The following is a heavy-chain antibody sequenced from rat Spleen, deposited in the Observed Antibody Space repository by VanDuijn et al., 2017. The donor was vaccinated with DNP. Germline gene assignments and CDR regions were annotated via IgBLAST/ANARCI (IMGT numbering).Heavy chain of an antibody. CDR2: ISYDGSRT. J-gene: IGHJ4*01. V-gene: IGHV5-22*01. Sequence: EVQLVESGGGSVQPGRSLKLSCAASGFTFSDYAMAWVRQAPKKGLEWVATISYDGSRTYYGESVRGRFTVSRDDTKSTLYLQMNGLTSEDTAIYYCAKIAAGAMDAWGQGTSVTVSS. CDR3: AKIAAGAMDA. D-gene: IGHD1-2*01. CDR1: GFTFSDYA.